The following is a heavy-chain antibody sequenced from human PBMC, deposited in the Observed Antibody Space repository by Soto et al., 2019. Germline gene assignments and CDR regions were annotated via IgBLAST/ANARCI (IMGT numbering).Heavy chain of an antibody. CDR3: GRVPNGSGGPPRDYKMDV. CDR1: SGSISRSNW. J-gene: IGHJ6*03. Sequence: PSETLSLTCAVSSGSISRSNWWSWVRQPPGKGLEWIGEIYHSGRTNYNPSLKSRVTISVDKSKNQFSLKLSSVTAADTAVYYWGRVPNGSGGPPRDYKMDVGGKGPTVTVSS. CDR2: IYHSGRT. D-gene: IGHD6-25*01. V-gene: IGHV4-4*02.